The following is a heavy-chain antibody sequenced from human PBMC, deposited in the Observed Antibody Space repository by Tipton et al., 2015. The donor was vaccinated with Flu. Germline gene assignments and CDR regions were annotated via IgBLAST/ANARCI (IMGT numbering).Heavy chain of an antibody. V-gene: IGHV4-38-2*02. CDR2: IYHSGST. J-gene: IGHJ6*02. CDR1: GYSISSGHY. Sequence: TLSLTCTVSGYSISSGHYWGWIRQPPGKGLEWIGSIYHSGSTYYNPSPKSRVTISVDTSRNQFSLKLSSVTAADTAVYYCARLPYAGSYLGRMDVWGQGTTVTVSS. D-gene: IGHD3-10*01. CDR3: ARLPYAGSYLGRMDV.